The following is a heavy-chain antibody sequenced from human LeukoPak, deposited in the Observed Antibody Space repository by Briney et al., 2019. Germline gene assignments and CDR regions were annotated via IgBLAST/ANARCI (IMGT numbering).Heavy chain of an antibody. J-gene: IGHJ1*01. Sequence: GGSLRLSCAASGLTFSKSWMHWVRQAPGKGLVWVSRINNDGSSTTYAGSVKGRFTISRDDAKNMVYLQMNSLRVEDTAIYYCARVYGLGMNEYYQYWGQGTLVTVPS. D-gene: IGHD3-10*01. CDR3: ARVYGLGMNEYYQY. CDR1: GLTFSKSW. CDR2: INNDGSST. V-gene: IGHV3-74*01.